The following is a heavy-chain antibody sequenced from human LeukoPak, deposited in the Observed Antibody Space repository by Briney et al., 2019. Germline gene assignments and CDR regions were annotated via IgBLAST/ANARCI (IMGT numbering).Heavy chain of an antibody. CDR3: ARYSGSYGLHYYYGMDV. V-gene: IGHV1-8*03. D-gene: IGHD1-26*01. Sequence: ASVKVSCKASGYTFTSYDINWVRQATGQGLEWMGWMNPNSGNTGYAQKFQGRVTITRNTSISTAYMELSSLRSEDTAVYYCARYSGSYGLHYYYGMDVWGQGTTVTVSS. J-gene: IGHJ6*02. CDR2: MNPNSGNT. CDR1: GYTFTSYD.